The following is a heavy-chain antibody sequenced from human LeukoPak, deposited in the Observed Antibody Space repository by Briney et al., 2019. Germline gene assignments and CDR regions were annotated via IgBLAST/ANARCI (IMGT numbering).Heavy chain of an antibody. CDR3: VSFYETY. CDR1: GNYW. J-gene: IGHJ4*02. CDR2: INSDGSWT. D-gene: IGHD2-2*01. Sequence: GGSLRLSCAASGNYWMHWVRQAPGKGLVWVSHINSDGSWTSYADSVKGRFTISKDNAKNTEYLQMNNLRAEDTAVYYCVSFYETYWGRGTLVTVSS. V-gene: IGHV3-74*01.